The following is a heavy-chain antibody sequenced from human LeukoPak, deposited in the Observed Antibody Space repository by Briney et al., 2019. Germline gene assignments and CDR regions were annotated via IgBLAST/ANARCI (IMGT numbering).Heavy chain of an antibody. J-gene: IGHJ4*02. CDR1: GFTFSSYS. CDR3: AKDHRTQEGGSEGRDDY. Sequence: GGSLRLSCAASGFTFSSYSMNWVHQAPGKGLEWVSAISGSGGSTYYADSVKGRFTISRDNSKNTLYLQMNSLRAEDTAVYYCAKDHRTQEGGSEGRDDYWGQGTLVTVSS. D-gene: IGHD5-12*01. V-gene: IGHV3-23*01. CDR2: ISGSGGST.